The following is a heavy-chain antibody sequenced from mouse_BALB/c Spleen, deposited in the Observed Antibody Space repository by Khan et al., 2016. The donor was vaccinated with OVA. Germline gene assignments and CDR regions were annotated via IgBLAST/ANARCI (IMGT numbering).Heavy chain of an antibody. D-gene: IGHD1-1*01. CDR2: IAPGGGST. CDR3: TRENYYGRTCYAMDY. V-gene: IGHV1S41*01. J-gene: IGHJ4*01. Sequence: DLVRPGASVKLSCKASGYTFTSYWINWVKQRPGQGLEWIGRIAPGGGSTHYNEMLKGRANMTVDQSSSPAYIQLSSLQYEDSAVFFCTRENYYGRTCYAMDYWGQGTSVTVSS. CDR1: GYTFTSYW.